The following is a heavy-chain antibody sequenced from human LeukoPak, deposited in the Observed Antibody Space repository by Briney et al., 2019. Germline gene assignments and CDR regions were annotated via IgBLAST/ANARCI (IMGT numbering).Heavy chain of an antibody. CDR1: GYTLTELS. Sequence: ASVKVSCKVSGYTLTELSMHWVRQAPGKGLEWMGGFDPEDGETIYAQKFQGRVTMTEDTSTDTAYMELSSLRSEDTAVYYCATDISAVAEGLFQHWGQGTLVTVSS. V-gene: IGHV1-24*01. CDR2: FDPEDGET. CDR3: ATDISAVAEGLFQH. J-gene: IGHJ1*01. D-gene: IGHD6-19*01.